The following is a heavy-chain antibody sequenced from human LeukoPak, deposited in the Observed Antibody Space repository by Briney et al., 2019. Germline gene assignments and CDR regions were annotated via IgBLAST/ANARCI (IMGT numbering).Heavy chain of an antibody. D-gene: IGHD1-26*01. CDR3: ARDPVEWELLLDY. J-gene: IGHJ4*02. CDR2: MNLDGSEK. Sequence: GGSLRLSCAASGFTFSSYWMGWVRQAPGKRLEWVANMNLDGSEKYYADSAKGRFTISRDNARNSVYLQMNSLRVEDTAVYYCARDPVEWELLLDYWGQGTLVTVSS. CDR1: GFTFSSYW. V-gene: IGHV3-7*01.